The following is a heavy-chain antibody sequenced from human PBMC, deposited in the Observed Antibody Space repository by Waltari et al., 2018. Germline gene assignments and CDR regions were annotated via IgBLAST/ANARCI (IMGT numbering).Heavy chain of an antibody. J-gene: IGHJ6*03. D-gene: IGHD2-8*01. V-gene: IGHV4-4*07. CDR1: GGSISSYY. Sequence: QVQLQESGPGLVKPSETLSLTCTVSGGSISSYYWSWIRQPAGKGLEWIGRIYTSGSTNYNPSLKSRVTMSVDTSKNQFSLKLSSVTAADTAVYYCARNPADDPMLGGYYYYMDVWGKGTTVTISS. CDR2: IYTSGST. CDR3: ARNPADDPMLGGYYYYMDV.